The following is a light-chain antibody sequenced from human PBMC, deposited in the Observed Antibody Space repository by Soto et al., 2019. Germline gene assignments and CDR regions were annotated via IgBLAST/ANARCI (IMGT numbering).Light chain of an antibody. CDR2: DGS. J-gene: IGKJ5*01. Sequence: EIVLTQSPATLSVSPGDIVTLSCRASQNLHSFLNWYQQRPGQAPRPLIYDGSKRAAGVPDRISGDGSGTDYTLTISSLEPEDFAVYYCQQRTRWPMTFGQGTRLEI. V-gene: IGKV3-11*01. CDR1: QNLHSF. CDR3: QQRTRWPMT.